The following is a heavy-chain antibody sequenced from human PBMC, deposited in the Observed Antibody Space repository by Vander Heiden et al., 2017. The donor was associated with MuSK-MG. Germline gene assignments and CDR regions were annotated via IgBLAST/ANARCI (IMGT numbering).Heavy chain of an antibody. CDR2: MNPNSGNT. Sequence: ATGQGLEWMGWMNPNSGNTGYAQKFQVRVTMTRNTAISTAYMELSSLRSEDTAVYYCARGNRCSGGSCYSVLGGDYWGQGTLVTVSS. J-gene: IGHJ4*02. CDR3: ARGNRCSGGSCYSVLGGDY. V-gene: IGHV1-8*01. D-gene: IGHD2-15*01.